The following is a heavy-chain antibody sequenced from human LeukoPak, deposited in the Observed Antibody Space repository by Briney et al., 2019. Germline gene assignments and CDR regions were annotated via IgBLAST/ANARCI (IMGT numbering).Heavy chain of an antibody. J-gene: IGHJ5*02. V-gene: IGHV4-31*03. D-gene: IGHD3-3*01. CDR1: GGSISSSGYY. CDR2: IYYNGST. Sequence: TLSLTCTVSGGSISSSGYYWSWIRQHPGKGLEWIGNIYYNGSTNYNPSLKSRLSISLDTAKNQISLKLSSVAAADTAVYYCARDRHIAVFGVVPHRWFDPWGQGALVTVSS. CDR3: ARDRHIAVFGVVPHRWFDP.